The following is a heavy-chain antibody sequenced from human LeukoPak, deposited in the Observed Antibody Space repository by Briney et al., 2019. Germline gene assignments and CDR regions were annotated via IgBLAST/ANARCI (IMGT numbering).Heavy chain of an antibody. D-gene: IGHD3-10*01. CDR2: IKQDGSEK. J-gene: IGHJ4*02. CDR3: ARDRITMVRGAIIPLYYFDY. V-gene: IGHV3-7*01. Sequence: GGSLRLSCAASGFTFSSYWMSWVRQAPGKGLEWVANIKQDGSEKYYVDSVKGRFTISRDNAKSSLYLQMNSLRAEDTAVYYCARDRITMVRGAIIPLYYFDYWGQGTLVTVSS. CDR1: GFTFSSYW.